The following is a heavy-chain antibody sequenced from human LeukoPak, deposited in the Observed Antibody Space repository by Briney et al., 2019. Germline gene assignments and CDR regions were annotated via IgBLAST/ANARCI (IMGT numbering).Heavy chain of an antibody. CDR3: ANGGLWLPTRTA. Sequence: GRFLRVSCAATGFTFSTYAISWVGQAPGHGLDLVSSISGSGGSTYYADSVKGRFTISRDNSKNTLYLQMNSLRVEDTAVYYCANGGLWLPTRTAWGQGTLVTVSS. CDR1: GFTFSTYA. D-gene: IGHD3-22*01. CDR2: ISGSGGST. J-gene: IGHJ5*02. V-gene: IGHV3-23*01.